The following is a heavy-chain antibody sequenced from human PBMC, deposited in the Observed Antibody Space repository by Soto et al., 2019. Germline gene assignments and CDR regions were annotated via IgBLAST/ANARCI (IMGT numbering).Heavy chain of an antibody. J-gene: IGHJ4*02. CDR2: ISWNSGSI. V-gene: IGHV3-9*01. Sequence: EVQLVESRGGLVQPGRSLRLSCAASGFTFDDYAMHWVRQAPGKGLEWVSGISWNSGSIGYADSVKGRFTISRDNAKNSLYLQMNSLRAEDTALYYCAKFGAAGTFDYWGQGTLVTVSS. CDR3: AKFGAAGTFDY. D-gene: IGHD6-13*01. CDR1: GFTFDDYA.